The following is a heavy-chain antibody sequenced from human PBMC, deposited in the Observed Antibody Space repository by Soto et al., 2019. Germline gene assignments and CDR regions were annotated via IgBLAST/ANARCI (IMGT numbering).Heavy chain of an antibody. J-gene: IGHJ4*02. Sequence: EVELVESGGGLVQPGGSLRLSCAASGFTFSSDWMHWVRQAPGKGLVWVSRVNGDGSSTSYADSVKGRFTISRDNAKNTLYLQMNSLRVEDTAVYYCARGGPYSSSEVDYWGQGTLVTVSS. D-gene: IGHD6-6*01. CDR2: VNGDGSST. CDR3: ARGGPYSSSEVDY. CDR1: GFTFSSDW. V-gene: IGHV3-74*01.